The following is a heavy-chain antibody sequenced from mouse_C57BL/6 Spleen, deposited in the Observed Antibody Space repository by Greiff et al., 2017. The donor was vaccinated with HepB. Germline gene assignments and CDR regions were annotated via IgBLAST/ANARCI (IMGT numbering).Heavy chain of an antibody. CDR3: ARFPLDY. J-gene: IGHJ2*01. CDR2: INPNNGGT. Sequence: VQLQQSGPELVKPGASVKISCKASGYTFTDYNMDWVKQSPGKSLEWIGYINPNNGGTIYNQKFKGKATLTVDKSSSTAYMQLRSLTSEDTAGYCCARFPLDYWGQGTTLTVSS. V-gene: IGHV1-18*01. CDR1: GYTFTDYN.